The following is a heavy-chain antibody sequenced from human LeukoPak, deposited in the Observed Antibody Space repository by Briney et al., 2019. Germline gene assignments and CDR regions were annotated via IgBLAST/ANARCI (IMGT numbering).Heavy chain of an antibody. CDR1: GFTFSNYA. D-gene: IGHD2-15*01. CDR3: AREPRDCTGGTCQSAGGYYFYY. CDR2: ISASGGS. Sequence: GGSLRLSCAASGFTFSNYAMSWVRQAPGKGLEWVSGISASGGSYYADSVKGRFTVSRDISKNTLYLQMNSLRAEDTAVYFCAREPRDCTGGTCQSAGGYYFYYWSQGTPVTVSS. J-gene: IGHJ4*02. V-gene: IGHV3-23*01.